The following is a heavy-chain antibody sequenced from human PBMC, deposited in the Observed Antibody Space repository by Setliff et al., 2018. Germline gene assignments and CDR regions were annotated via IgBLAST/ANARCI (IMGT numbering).Heavy chain of an antibody. CDR2: ISGSSAYK. CDR1: GFTFDSHT. Sequence: PGGSLRLSCAASGFTFDSHTMNWVRQAPGKGLEWVSSISGSSAYKYYADSLKGRFTISRDNAKSSLYLQVDSLRAEDTAVYYCATARRGYQYGSGSLFDDWGQGTLVTVSS. D-gene: IGHD3-10*01. CDR3: ATARRGYQYGSGSLFDD. V-gene: IGHV3-21*01. J-gene: IGHJ4*02.